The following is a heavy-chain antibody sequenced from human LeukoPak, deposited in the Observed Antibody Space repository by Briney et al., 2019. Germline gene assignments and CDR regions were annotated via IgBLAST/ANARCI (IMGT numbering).Heavy chain of an antibody. CDR1: GDSFSSNSVT. V-gene: IGHV6-1*01. J-gene: IGHJ4*02. CDR3: ARSGLAALAGGIDY. CDR2: TYRRSKWNN. D-gene: IGHD6-19*01. Sequence: PSQTLSLTCAISGDSFSSNSVTWNWIRQSPSRGLEWLGRTYRRSKWNNDYAVSVKSRITIIPDTSKNQFSLQLRSVTPEDTAVYYCARSGLAALAGGIDYWGQGTLVTVSS.